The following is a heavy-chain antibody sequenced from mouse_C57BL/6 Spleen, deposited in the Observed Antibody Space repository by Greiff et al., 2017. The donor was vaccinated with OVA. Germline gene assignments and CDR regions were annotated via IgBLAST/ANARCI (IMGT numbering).Heavy chain of an antibody. D-gene: IGHD1-3*01. CDR1: GFTFTDYY. Sequence: EVQRVESGGGLVQPGGSLSLSCAASGFTFTDYYMSWVRQPPGKALEWFGFIRNKANGYTTEYSASVKGRFTISRYNSQSILYLQMNALRAEDSATYYCASVAPYAMDYWGQGTSVTVSS. CDR3: ASVAPYAMDY. CDR2: IRNKANGYTT. J-gene: IGHJ4*01. V-gene: IGHV7-3*01.